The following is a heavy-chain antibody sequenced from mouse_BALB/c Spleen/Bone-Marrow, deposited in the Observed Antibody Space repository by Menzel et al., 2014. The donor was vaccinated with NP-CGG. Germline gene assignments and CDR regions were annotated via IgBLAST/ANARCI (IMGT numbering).Heavy chain of an antibody. D-gene: IGHD3-2*01. J-gene: IGHJ3*01. V-gene: IGHV1S56*01. CDR1: GYTFTGYD. CDR3: ARSGDSSGYGFAY. CDR2: IYPGDGST. Sequence: VKLVESGPELVKPGALVKISCKASGYTFTGYDINWVKQRPGQGLEWIGWIYPGDGSTKYNEKFKGKATLTADKSSSTAYMQLSSLTSENSAVYFCARSGDSSGYGFAYWGQGTLVTVSA.